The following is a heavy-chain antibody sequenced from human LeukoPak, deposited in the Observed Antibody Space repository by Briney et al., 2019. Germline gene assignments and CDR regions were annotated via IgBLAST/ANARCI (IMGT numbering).Heavy chain of an antibody. V-gene: IGHV4-59*01. CDR1: GGSISSYY. J-gene: IGHJ6*03. CDR2: IYYSGST. Sequence: PSETLSLTCTVSGGSISSYYWSWIRQPPGKGLEWIGYIYYSGSTNYNPSLKSRVTISVDTSKNQFSLKLSSVTAADTAVCYCARGAARYYYYYMDVWGKGTTVTVSS. CDR3: ARGAARYYYYYMDV.